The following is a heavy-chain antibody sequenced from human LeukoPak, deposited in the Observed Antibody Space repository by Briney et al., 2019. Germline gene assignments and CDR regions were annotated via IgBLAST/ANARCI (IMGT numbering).Heavy chain of an antibody. CDR1: GYTFTGYY. CDR3: ARQRIETPYVFDI. J-gene: IGHJ3*02. Sequence: ASVKVSCKASGYTFTGYYMHWVRQAPGQGLEWMGWINPSSGGTNYAQKFRGRVTMTRDTSISTAYMELSRLRSDDTAVYYCARQRIETPYVFDIWGQGTMVTVSS. CDR2: INPSSGGT. V-gene: IGHV1-2*02. D-gene: IGHD6-25*01.